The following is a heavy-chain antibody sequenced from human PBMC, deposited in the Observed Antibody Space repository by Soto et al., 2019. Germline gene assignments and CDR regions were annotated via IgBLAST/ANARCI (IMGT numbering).Heavy chain of an antibody. J-gene: IGHJ4*02. V-gene: IGHV4-61*01. Sequence: QVQLLQSDPGLMKPSETLSLTCTVSGGSISLERFYWTWVRQAPGNGLEWIGYVFHTGTTKYNPSLGGRGTISVDTSRNQVSLELRSLTAADTAVYFCAREFSDAHSNYFDCWGQGILVPVTS. D-gene: IGHD2-2*01. CDR3: AREFSDAHSNYFDC. CDR1: GGSISLERFY. CDR2: VFHTGTT.